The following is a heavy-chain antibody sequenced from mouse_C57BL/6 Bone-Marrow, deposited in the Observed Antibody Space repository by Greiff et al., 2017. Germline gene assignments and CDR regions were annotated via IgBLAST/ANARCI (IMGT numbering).Heavy chain of an antibody. J-gene: IGHJ1*03. V-gene: IGHV5-17*01. CDR1: GFTFSDSG. D-gene: IGHD2-4*01. Sequence: EVKLMESGGGLVKPGGSLKLSCAASGFTFSDSGMHWVRQAPEKGLEWVAYISSGSSTIYYADTVKGRFTISSDNAKNTLFLQMTSLRSEDTAMYYCARPGDYDSYWYFDVWGTGTTVTVSS. CDR2: ISSGSSTI. CDR3: ARPGDYDSYWYFDV.